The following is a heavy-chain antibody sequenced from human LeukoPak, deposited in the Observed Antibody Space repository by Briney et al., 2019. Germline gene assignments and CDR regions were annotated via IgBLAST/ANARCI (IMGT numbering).Heavy chain of an antibody. CDR1: GGTISSSS. V-gene: IGHV4-4*07. CDR2: FFDNGRT. J-gene: IGHJ4*02. D-gene: IGHD2-15*01. Sequence: SETLSLTCTVSGGTISSSSWSWFGKPPGRGLRWFGRFFDNGRTNYNSSLESRVTMSVDTSKNQVSLRVTSVTAADTAVYYCARSVGYCGGGSCYAGILDYWGQGTLVTVSS. CDR3: ARSVGYCGGGSCYAGILDY.